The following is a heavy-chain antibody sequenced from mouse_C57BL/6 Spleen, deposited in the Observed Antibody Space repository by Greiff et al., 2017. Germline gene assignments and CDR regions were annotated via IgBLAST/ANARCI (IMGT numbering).Heavy chain of an antibody. Sequence: QVQLQQSGPELVKPGASVKISCKASGYAFSSSWMNWVKQRPGKGLEWIGRIYPGDGDTNYNGKFKGKAKLTADKSSSTAYMQLSSLTSEDSAVYFCAREGLDYFDYWGQGTTLTVSS. CDR3: AREGLDYFDY. J-gene: IGHJ2*01. D-gene: IGHD3-3*01. V-gene: IGHV1-82*01. CDR1: GYAFSSSW. CDR2: IYPGDGDT.